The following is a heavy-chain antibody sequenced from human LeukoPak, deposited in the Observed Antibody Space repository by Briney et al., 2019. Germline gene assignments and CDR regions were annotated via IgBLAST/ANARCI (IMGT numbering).Heavy chain of an antibody. CDR2: ISWDGGSR. CDR3: AKEAVEAAGLDY. D-gene: IGHD6-13*01. Sequence: TGGSLRLSCAASGFTFDDYAMHWVRQAPGKGLEWVSLISWDGGSRYYADSVKGRFAISRDNSKNSLYLQMNSLRTEDTAFYYCAKEAVEAAGLDYWGQGTLVSVSP. V-gene: IGHV3-43*01. CDR1: GFTFDDYA. J-gene: IGHJ4*02.